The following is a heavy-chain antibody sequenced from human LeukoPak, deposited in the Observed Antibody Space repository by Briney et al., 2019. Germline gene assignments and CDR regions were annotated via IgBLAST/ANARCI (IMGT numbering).Heavy chain of an antibody. CDR1: GGSISSSSYY. CDR2: IYYSGRT. V-gene: IGHV4-39*01. CDR3: ARHDALRWFAP. J-gene: IGHJ5*02. D-gene: IGHD3-16*02. Sequence: PSETLSLTCTVSGGSISSSSYYWGWIRQPPGKGLEWIGSIYYSGRTYYNPSLKSRVTISEDTSKNQFSLKVSSVTAADTAVHYCARHDALRWFAPWGQGILVTVSS.